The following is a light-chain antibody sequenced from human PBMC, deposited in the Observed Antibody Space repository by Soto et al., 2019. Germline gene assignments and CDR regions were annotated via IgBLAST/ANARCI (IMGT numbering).Light chain of an antibody. CDR3: QQYNSYWT. V-gene: IGKV1-5*03. CDR1: QSISSW. J-gene: IGKJ1*01. Sequence: DIQMTQSPSTLSASVGDRVTITCRASQSISSWLAWYQQKPGKAPKLLIYKASSLESGVPSRFSGSGSGTDFTLTISRLQPDDSATYYCQQYNSYWTFGQGTKVEIK. CDR2: KAS.